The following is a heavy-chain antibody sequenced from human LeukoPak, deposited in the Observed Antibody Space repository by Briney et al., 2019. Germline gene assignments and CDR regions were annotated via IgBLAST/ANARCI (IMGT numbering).Heavy chain of an antibody. CDR1: GISFSTYS. D-gene: IGHD4-23*01. CDR3: AFQDGGIVY. V-gene: IGHV3-48*02. J-gene: IGHJ4*02. Sequence: GGSLLLSCAASGISFSTYSLNWGRQAPGKGLGWVSYISSSSGIIYADSVKGRCTVSRDNAKNSLYLQMNSLRDDDTGVYYCAFQDGGIVYWGQGTLVTVSS. CDR2: ISSSSGI.